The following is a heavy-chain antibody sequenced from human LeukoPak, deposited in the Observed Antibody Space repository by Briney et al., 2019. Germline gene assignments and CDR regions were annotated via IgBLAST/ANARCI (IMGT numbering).Heavy chain of an antibody. CDR1: GFTFSSYW. J-gene: IGHJ4*02. Sequence: HTGGSLRLSCAASGFTFSSYWMSWVRQAPGKGLVWVSRINSDGSNTGYADSVKGRFTISRDNAKNTLYLQMNSLRAEDTAVYYCARDRWGVMGGDYWGQGTLVTVSS. D-gene: IGHD3-16*01. CDR3: ARDRWGVMGGDY. CDR2: INSDGSNT. V-gene: IGHV3-74*01.